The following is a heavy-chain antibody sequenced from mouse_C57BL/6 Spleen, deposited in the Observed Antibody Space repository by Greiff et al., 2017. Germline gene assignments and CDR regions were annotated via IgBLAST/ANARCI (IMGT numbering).Heavy chain of an antibody. CDR3: ARGGSSYAMDY. CDR2: IDPSDSET. J-gene: IGHJ4*01. V-gene: IGHV1-52*01. Sequence: QVQLHQPGAELVRPGSSVKLSCKASGYTFTSYWMHWVKQRPIQGLEWIGNIDPSDSETHYNQKFKDKATLTVDKSSSTAYMQLSSLTSEDSAVYYCARGGSSYAMDYWGQGTSVTVSS. CDR1: GYTFTSYW. D-gene: IGHD1-1*01.